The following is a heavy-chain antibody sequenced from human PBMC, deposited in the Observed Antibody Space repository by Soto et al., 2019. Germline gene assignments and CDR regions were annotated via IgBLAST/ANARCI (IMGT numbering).Heavy chain of an antibody. CDR3: ARDLRYYYDSSGYVDY. CDR1: GYTFTGYY. CDR2: INPNSGGT. Sequence: QVQLVQSGAEVKKPGASVKVSCTASGYTFTGYYMHWVRQAPGQGLEWMGWINPNSGGTNYAQKFQGRVTMTRDTSISTAYMELSRLRSDDTAVYYCARDLRYYYDSSGYVDYWGQGTLFTVSS. V-gene: IGHV1-2*02. D-gene: IGHD3-22*01. J-gene: IGHJ4*02.